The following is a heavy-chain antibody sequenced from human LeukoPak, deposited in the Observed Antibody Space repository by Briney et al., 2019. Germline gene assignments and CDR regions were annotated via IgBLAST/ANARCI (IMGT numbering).Heavy chain of an antibody. CDR3: ATDGNFDL. CDR2: ISYGGST. Sequence: SETLSLTCTVSGVSISTYSWSWIRQPPGKGLEWIGYISYGGSTSYNPSLRSRVTISVDTSKNQFSLKLSSVTAADTAVYYCATDGNFDLWGRGTLVTVFS. CDR1: GVSISTYS. J-gene: IGHJ2*01. D-gene: IGHD1-26*01. V-gene: IGHV4-59*01.